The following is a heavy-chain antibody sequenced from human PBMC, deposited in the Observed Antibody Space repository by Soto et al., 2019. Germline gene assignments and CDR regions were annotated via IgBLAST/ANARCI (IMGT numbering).Heavy chain of an antibody. V-gene: IGHV1-18*01. Sequence: QVQLVQSGAEVKKPGASVKVSCKTSGYTFTSYHISWVRQAPGQGLEWMGWISAYNTNTNYAQKFQGRVTMTTDTLTSTAYMELRSLSSDDTYVDYCARDTPPTDYWGQGTLVTVSS. CDR1: GYTFTSYH. CDR3: ARDTPPTDY. J-gene: IGHJ4*02. CDR2: ISAYNTNT.